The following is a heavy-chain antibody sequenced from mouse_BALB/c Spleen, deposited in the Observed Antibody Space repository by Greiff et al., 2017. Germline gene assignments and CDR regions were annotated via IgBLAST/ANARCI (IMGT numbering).Heavy chain of an antibody. CDR3: GRDRVFDY. J-gene: IGHJ2*01. V-gene: IGHV5-17*02. CDR1: GFTFSSFG. CDR2: ISSGSSTI. Sequence: EVKLMESGGGLVQPGGSRKLSCAASGFTFSSFGMHWVRQAPEKGLEWVAYISSGSSTIYYADTVKGRFTISRDNPKNTLFLQMTSLRSEDTAMYYCGRDRVFDYWGQGTTLTVSS.